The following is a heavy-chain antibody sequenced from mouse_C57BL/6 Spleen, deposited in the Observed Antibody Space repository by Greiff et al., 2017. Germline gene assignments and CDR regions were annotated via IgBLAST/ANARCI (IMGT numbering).Heavy chain of an antibody. CDR1: GFTFSSYA. V-gene: IGHV5-9-1*02. Sequence: EVQVVESGEGLVKPGGSLKLSCAASGFTFSSYAMSWVRQTPEKRLAWVAYISSGGDYIYYADTVKGRFTISRDNARNTLYLQMSSLKSEDTAMYYCTRGYGSSYPWYFDVWGTGTTVTVSS. J-gene: IGHJ1*03. CDR3: TRGYGSSYPWYFDV. CDR2: ISSGGDYI. D-gene: IGHD1-1*01.